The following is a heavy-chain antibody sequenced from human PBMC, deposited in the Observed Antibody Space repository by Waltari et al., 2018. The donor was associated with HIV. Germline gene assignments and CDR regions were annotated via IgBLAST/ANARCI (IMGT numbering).Heavy chain of an antibody. D-gene: IGHD1-7*01. Sequence: VQLVQSGAEVKKHGDSVKVSCKAYGNNFTGKYMHWVRQAPGQGLEWMGWINPNSGGTNYAQKFQGRVTMTRDTSISTAYMELSRLRSDDTAVYYCARDRARTTDYYYYGMDVWGQGTTVTVSS. V-gene: IGHV1-2*02. CDR1: GNNFTGKY. CDR2: INPNSGGT. CDR3: ARDRARTTDYYYYGMDV. J-gene: IGHJ6*02.